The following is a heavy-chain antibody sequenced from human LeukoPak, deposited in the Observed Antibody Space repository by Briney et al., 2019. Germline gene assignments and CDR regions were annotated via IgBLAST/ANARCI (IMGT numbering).Heavy chain of an antibody. J-gene: IGHJ6*03. D-gene: IGHD4-17*01. V-gene: IGHV1-18*01. Sequence: GASVKVSCKASGYTFTSYGISWVRQAPGQVLEWMGWISAYNGNTNYAQKLQGRVTMTTDTSTSTAYMALRTLRSDDTAVYYCARGTVTTGGYYYYYMDVWGKGTTVTVSS. CDR2: ISAYNGNT. CDR3: ARGTVTTGGYYYYYMDV. CDR1: GYTFTSYG.